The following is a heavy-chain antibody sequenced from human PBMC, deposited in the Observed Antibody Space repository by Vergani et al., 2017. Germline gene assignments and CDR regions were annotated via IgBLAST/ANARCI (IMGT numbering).Heavy chain of an antibody. CDR1: GGSISSGGYY. CDR2: SYYSGST. CDR3: ARHPSLGTDYGFDP. V-gene: IGHV4-31*03. J-gene: IGHJ5*02. Sequence: QVQLQESGPGLVKPSQTLSLTCTVSGGSISSGGYYWSWIRQHPGKGLEWIGYSYYSGSTYYNPSLKSRVTISVDTSKNQFSLNLSSVTAADTAVYYCARHPSLGTDYGFDPWGQGTLVTVSS. D-gene: IGHD4-17*01.